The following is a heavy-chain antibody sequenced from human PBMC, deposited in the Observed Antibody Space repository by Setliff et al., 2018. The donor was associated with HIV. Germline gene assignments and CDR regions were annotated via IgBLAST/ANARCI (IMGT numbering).Heavy chain of an antibody. Sequence: GESLKISCKGSGYSFTSYWIGWVRQMPGKGLEWTGIIYPGDSDTRYSPSFQGQVTIPADKSISTAYLQWSSLKASDTAMYYCARLAYCGGDCYSHYFDYWGQGTLVTVSS. V-gene: IGHV5-51*01. CDR1: GYSFTSYW. CDR3: ARLAYCGGDCYSHYFDY. CDR2: IYPGDSDT. J-gene: IGHJ4*02. D-gene: IGHD2-21*02.